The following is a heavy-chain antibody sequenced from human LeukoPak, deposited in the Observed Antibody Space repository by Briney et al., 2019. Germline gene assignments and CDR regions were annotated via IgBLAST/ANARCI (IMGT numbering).Heavy chain of an antibody. J-gene: IGHJ1*01. CDR3: ARVGPGIAVAGDFQH. CDR1: GFTYSSYE. Sequence: GGSLRLSCAASGFTYSSYEMTWVRQAPGKGLEWVSYISSSGSTIYYADSVKGRFTISRDNAKNSLYLQMNSLRAEDTAVYYCARVGPGIAVAGDFQHWGQGTLVTVSS. CDR2: ISSSGSTI. D-gene: IGHD6-19*01. V-gene: IGHV3-48*03.